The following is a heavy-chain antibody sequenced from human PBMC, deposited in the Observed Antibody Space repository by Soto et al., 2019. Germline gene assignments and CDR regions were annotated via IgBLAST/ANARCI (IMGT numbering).Heavy chain of an antibody. D-gene: IGHD7-27*01. CDR2: IYYSGST. CDR1: GGSISSYY. Sequence: QVQLQESGPGLVKPSETLSLTCTVSGGSISSYYWSWIRQPPGKGLEWIGYIYYSGSTDYDPSLKCRLTISVATSKSQFSLKLSSVTAADTAVYYCARRWGTYFDFWGQGTLVTVSS. CDR3: ARRWGTYFDF. J-gene: IGHJ4*02. V-gene: IGHV4-59*01.